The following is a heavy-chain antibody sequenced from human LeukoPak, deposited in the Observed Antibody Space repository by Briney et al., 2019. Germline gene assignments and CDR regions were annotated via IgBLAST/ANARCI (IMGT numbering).Heavy chain of an antibody. D-gene: IGHD3-22*01. V-gene: IGHV4-59*01. Sequence: TSETLSLTCTVSGGSISSYYWSWIRQPPGKGLEWIGYIYYSGSTNYNPSLKSRVTISVDTSKNQFSLKLSSVTAADTAVYYCARSYDSSGYYYGWFDPWGQGTLVTASS. CDR2: IYYSGST. CDR3: ARSYDSSGYYYGWFDP. CDR1: GGSISSYY. J-gene: IGHJ5*02.